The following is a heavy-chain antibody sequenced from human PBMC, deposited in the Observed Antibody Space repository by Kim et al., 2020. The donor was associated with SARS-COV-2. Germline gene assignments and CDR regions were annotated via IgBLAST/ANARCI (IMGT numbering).Heavy chain of an antibody. CDR2: GRT. CDR3: AGDRSSTY. Sequence: GRTFYADSVRGRFSISRDNSKNILSLQMNSLRDEDTAVYYCAGDRSSTYWGQGTLVTVSS. V-gene: IGHV3-66*01. J-gene: IGHJ4*02. D-gene: IGHD6-13*01.